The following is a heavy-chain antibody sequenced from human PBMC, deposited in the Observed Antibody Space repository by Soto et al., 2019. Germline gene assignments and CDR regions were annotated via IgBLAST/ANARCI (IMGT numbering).Heavy chain of an antibody. J-gene: IGHJ4*02. Sequence: PSETLSLTCTVSGGSISSRDSYWGWIRHPPGKGLEWIGSFHYSGSTFYNPSLKSRVTITVDTSKNQLSLRVTSVTAAYTAVYYCARGFGRSHFDYWGQGTLVTVSS. CDR1: GGSISSRDSY. CDR2: FHYSGST. V-gene: IGHV4-39*01. D-gene: IGHD3-16*01. CDR3: ARGFGRSHFDY.